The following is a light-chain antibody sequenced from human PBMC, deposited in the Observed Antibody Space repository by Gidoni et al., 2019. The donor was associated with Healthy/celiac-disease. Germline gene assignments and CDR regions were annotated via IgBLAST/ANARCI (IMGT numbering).Light chain of an antibody. V-gene: IGLV2-14*01. CDR2: EVS. J-gene: IGLJ2*01. Sequence: QSALTQPASVSGSPGQSIPISCTGTSSDVGGNNYVSWYQHHPGKAPKLMIYEVSNRPSGVSNRFSASKSDNTASLTISGLQAEDEADYYCSSYTSISTVVFGGGTKLTVL. CDR3: SSYTSISTVV. CDR1: SSDVGGNNY.